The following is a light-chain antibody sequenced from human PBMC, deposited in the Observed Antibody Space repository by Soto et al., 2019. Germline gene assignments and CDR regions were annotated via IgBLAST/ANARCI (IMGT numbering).Light chain of an antibody. J-gene: IGKJ1*01. Sequence: ETVLTQSPGTLSLSPGERVTISCRTSQSAPSSNLAWYQQKPGQAPRILIYGASSRATGIPDRLSGSGSGTELNLTISRLQSEDFALYYCHQYENWPQTCGQGTKVDIK. V-gene: IGKV3-20*01. CDR1: QSAPSSN. CDR2: GAS. CDR3: HQYENWPQT.